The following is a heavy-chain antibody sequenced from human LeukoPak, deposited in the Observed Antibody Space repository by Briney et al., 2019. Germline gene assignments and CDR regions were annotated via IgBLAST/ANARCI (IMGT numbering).Heavy chain of an antibody. V-gene: IGHV4-39*02. J-gene: IGHJ3*02. CDR2: IYYSGST. CDR3: ARDAERLTDAFDI. Sequence: WVRQPPGKGLEWIGSIYYSGSTYYNPSLKSRVTISVDTSKNQFSLKLSSVTAADTAVYYCARDAERLTDAFDIWGQGTMVTVSS. D-gene: IGHD1-26*01.